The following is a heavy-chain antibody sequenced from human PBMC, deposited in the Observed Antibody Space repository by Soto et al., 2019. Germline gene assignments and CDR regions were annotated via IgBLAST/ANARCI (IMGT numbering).Heavy chain of an antibody. CDR3: ARSGAAATVTDY. D-gene: IGHD4-17*01. V-gene: IGHV3-7*01. CDR1: GFTFSNYW. J-gene: IGHJ4*02. CDR2: IKPDGGGD. Sequence: GGSLRLSCAASGFTFSNYWMSWVRQAPGKGLEWVANIKPDGGGDYYVDSVNGRFTISRDNARNSLYLQMSSLRAEDTAVYYCARSGAAATVTDYWGQGTLVTVSS.